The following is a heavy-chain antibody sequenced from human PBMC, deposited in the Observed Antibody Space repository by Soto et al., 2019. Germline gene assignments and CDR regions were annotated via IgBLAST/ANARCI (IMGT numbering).Heavy chain of an antibody. Sequence: SVKVSCKASGFTFTNSAVQWVRQARGQRLEWIGWIVVGSGNTNSAQKFQERVTFTRDMSTSTVYMVLSSLTSEDTAVYYCASDLGQEVVITTSEYFQHWGQGTLVTVSS. J-gene: IGHJ1*01. D-gene: IGHD3-22*01. CDR2: IVVGSGNT. V-gene: IGHV1-58*01. CDR1: GFTFTNSA. CDR3: ASDLGQEVVITTSEYFQH.